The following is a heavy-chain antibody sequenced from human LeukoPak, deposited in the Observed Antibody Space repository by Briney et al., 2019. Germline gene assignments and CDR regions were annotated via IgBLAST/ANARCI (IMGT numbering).Heavy chain of an antibody. V-gene: IGHV1-18*01. CDR1: GYTFNNHG. D-gene: IGHD6-6*01. CDR3: ARDFEYSSTSGYFDY. J-gene: IGHJ4*02. CDR2: ISGYNGNT. Sequence: GASAKVSCKASGYTFNNHGISWVRQAPGQGLEWMGWISGYNGNTDYAEKFQGRVTLTTDTSTNTAYMELRSLRSDDTAVYYCARDFEYSSTSGYFDYWGQGTLVTVSS.